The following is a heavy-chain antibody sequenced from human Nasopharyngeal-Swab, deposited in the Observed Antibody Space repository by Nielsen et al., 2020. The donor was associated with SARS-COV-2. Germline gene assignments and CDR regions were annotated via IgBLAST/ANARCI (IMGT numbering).Heavy chain of an antibody. D-gene: IGHD2/OR15-2a*01. CDR1: GGSINNDDYY. V-gene: IGHV4-31*03. Sequence: SETLSLTCTVSGGSINNDDYYWSWIRQHPVKGLEWIGYMYSNGIINYNPSLKSRVIMSVDTSKNQFSLHLTSVTAADTAVYFCTFYGRFWGQGTLVTVSS. J-gene: IGHJ4*02. CDR3: TFYGRF. CDR2: MYSNGII.